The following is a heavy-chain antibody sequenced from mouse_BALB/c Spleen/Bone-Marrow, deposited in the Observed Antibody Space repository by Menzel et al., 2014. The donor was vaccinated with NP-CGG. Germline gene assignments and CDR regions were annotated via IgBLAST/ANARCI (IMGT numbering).Heavy chain of an antibody. CDR1: GYSITSDYA. Sequence: VQLQQSGPGLVKPSRSLSLTCTVTGYSITSDYAWHWIRPFPGNKLEWMGYISYSGSTSYNPPLKSRISITRDTSKNQFFLQLSSVTTEDTATYYCARDRAMDYWGQGTSVTVSS. CDR3: ARDRAMDY. CDR2: ISYSGST. J-gene: IGHJ4*01. V-gene: IGHV3-2*02.